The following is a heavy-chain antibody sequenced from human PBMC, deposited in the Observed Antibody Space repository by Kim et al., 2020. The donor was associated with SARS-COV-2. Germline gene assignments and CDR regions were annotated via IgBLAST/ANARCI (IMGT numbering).Heavy chain of an antibody. CDR3: AKDPLGRWFGELWYGMDI. Sequence: GGSLRLSCAASGFTFSSYAMSWVRQAPGKGLEWVSVIYSGGSSTYYADSVKGRFTISRDNSKNTLYLQMNSLRAEDTAVYYCAKDPLGRWFGELWYGMDIWGQGTTVTVSS. CDR2: IYSGGSST. D-gene: IGHD3-10*01. J-gene: IGHJ6*02. CDR1: GFTFSSYA. V-gene: IGHV3-23*03.